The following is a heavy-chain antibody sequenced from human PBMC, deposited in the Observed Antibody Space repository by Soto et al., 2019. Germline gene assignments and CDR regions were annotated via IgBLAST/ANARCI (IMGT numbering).Heavy chain of an antibody. V-gene: IGHV2-5*02. CDR1: GFSLSNSGVG. CDR3: AHCTLHDCGDYDAGTSHVFDP. D-gene: IGHD4-17*01. J-gene: IGHJ5*02. CDR2: IYGDNDK. Sequence: QITLKESGPSPVKPTQTLTVTCTFPGFSLSNSGVGVAWIRHPPGKALEWLALIYGDNDKRYSHSLKTRLTITNDTSKNQVVLTMTSMDPVDTATYYWAHCTLHDCGDYDAGTSHVFDPWGQGTPVTVSS.